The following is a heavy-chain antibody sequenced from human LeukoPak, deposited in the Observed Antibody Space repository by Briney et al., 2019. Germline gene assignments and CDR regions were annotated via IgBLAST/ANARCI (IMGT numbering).Heavy chain of an antibody. V-gene: IGHV6-1*01. J-gene: IGHJ4*02. CDR2: TYYRSKWYN. CDR3: ARAYYYDSSGPHGGFDY. Sequence: SQTLSLTCAISGDSVSSTSAAWNWIRQSPERGLEWLGRTYYRSKWYNDSTVSVKSRITINPDTSKNQFSLQLNSVTPEDTAVYYCARAYYYDSSGPHGGFDYWGQGTLVTVSS. CDR1: GDSVSSTSAA. D-gene: IGHD3-22*01.